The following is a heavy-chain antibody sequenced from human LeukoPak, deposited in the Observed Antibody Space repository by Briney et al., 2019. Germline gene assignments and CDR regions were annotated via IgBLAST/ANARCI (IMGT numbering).Heavy chain of an antibody. D-gene: IGHD2-15*01. V-gene: IGHV3-74*01. Sequence: GGSLRLSCAASGFTFSSYWMHWVRQVPGKGLVWVSRLNGDGSTTNYADSVKGRFIISRDNAKNTLYLQMNSLRAEDTAVYYCARALVAPYYFDYWGQGALVTVSS. CDR2: LNGDGSTT. CDR1: GFTFSSYW. J-gene: IGHJ4*02. CDR3: ARALVAPYYFDY.